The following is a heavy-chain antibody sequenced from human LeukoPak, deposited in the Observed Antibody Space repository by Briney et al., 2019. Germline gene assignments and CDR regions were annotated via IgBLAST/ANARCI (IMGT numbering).Heavy chain of an antibody. CDR2: INHSGST. CDR1: GGSFSGYY. D-gene: IGHD3-10*01. V-gene: IGHV4-34*01. Sequence: SETLSLTCAVYGGSFSGYYWSWIRQPPGKGLEWIGEINHSGSTNYNPSLKSRVTILVDTSKNQFSLKLSSVTAADTAAYYCARNRRVRGAPRPDWFDPWGQGTLVTVSS. CDR3: ARNRRVRGAPRPDWFDP. J-gene: IGHJ5*02.